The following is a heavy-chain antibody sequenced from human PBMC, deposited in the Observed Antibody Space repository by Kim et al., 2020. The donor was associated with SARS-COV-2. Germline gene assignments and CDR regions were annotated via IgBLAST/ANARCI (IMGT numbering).Heavy chain of an antibody. V-gene: IGHV1-69*13. CDR1: GGTFSSYA. J-gene: IGHJ4*02. CDR2: IIPIFGTA. Sequence: SVKVSCKASGGTFSSYAISWVRQAPGQGLEWMGGIIPIFGTANYAQKFQGRVTITADESTSTAYMELSSLRSEDTAVYYCARGGGRWLQLGLPFDYWGQGTLVTVSS. CDR3: ARGGGRWLQLGLPFDY. D-gene: IGHD5-12*01.